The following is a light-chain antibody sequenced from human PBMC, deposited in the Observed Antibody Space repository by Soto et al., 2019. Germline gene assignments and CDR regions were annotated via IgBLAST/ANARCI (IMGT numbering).Light chain of an antibody. CDR1: QGVSTW. CDR2: TAY. V-gene: IGKV1-12*01. Sequence: DIQMTQSPSSVSASVGDRVTITSRASQGVSTWLAWYQQKPGKAPNLLIYTAYSLQSGVQSRFSGSGSGTDFTLTIKGLQPEDFATYYCKQAASFPITFGQGTRLENK. CDR3: KQAASFPIT. J-gene: IGKJ5*01.